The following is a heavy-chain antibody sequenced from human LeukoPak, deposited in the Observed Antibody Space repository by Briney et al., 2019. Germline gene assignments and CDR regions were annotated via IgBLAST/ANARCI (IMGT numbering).Heavy chain of an antibody. D-gene: IGHD3-10*01. V-gene: IGHV3-74*01. CDR1: TFTFSTYW. J-gene: IGHJ4*02. CDR3: ATGSGSYYDS. CDR2: INGDGSTT. Sequence: PGGSLRLSCEASTFTFSTYWMHWVRQAPGKGLVWGSYINGDGSTTNYADSVKGRLTISRDNAKNTQYLQINSLRAEDTAVYYCATGSGSYYDSWGLGTLVTVSS.